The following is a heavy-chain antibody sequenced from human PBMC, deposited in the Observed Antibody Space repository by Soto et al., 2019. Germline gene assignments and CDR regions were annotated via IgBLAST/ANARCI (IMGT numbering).Heavy chain of an antibody. CDR2: ISYDGRNK. V-gene: IGHV3-30*18. Sequence: QVQLVESGGGVVQPGRSLRLCCAASGFTFSSYGMHWVRQAPGKGLEWVAVISYDGRNKYYADAVKGRFTISRDNSKNTLYLQMSSLRAEDTAVYYCVKDGSSVWPYFYDMDVWGQGTTVTVSS. D-gene: IGHD6-19*01. CDR1: GFTFSSYG. J-gene: IGHJ6*02. CDR3: VKDGSSVWPYFYDMDV.